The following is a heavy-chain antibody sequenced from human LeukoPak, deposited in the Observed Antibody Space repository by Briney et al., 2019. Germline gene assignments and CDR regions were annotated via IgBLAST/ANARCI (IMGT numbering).Heavy chain of an antibody. J-gene: IGHJ4*02. CDR3: ARGTGAYYY. V-gene: IGHV3-48*02. D-gene: IGHD3-16*01. CDR2: ISSSSSTI. CDR1: GFVFSNYN. Sequence: GGSLRLSCAASGFVFSNYNMHWVRQAPGKGLEWVSYISSSSSTIFYADSVKGRFTISRDNAKNSLFLQMNSLRDEDTAVYYCARGTGAYYYWGQGTLVTVSS.